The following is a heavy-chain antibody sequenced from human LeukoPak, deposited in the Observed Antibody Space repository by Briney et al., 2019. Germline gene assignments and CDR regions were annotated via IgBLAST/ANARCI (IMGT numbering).Heavy chain of an antibody. V-gene: IGHV3-9*01. CDR3: AKGRGGSYSGFDY. D-gene: IGHD1-26*01. Sequence: GGSLRLSCAASGLTFDDYAIHWVRQAPGKGLEWVSGISWNSGTLGYADSVKGRFTISRDNAKNSLYLQMNSLRAEDTALYYCAKGRGGSYSGFDYWGQGTLVTVSS. J-gene: IGHJ4*02. CDR2: ISWNSGTL. CDR1: GLTFDDYA.